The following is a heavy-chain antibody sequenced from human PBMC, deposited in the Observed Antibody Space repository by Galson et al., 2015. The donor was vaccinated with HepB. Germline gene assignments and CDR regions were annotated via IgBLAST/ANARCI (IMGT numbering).Heavy chain of an antibody. CDR3: ARLWFGELFFDY. Sequence: SLRLSCAASGFTFSSYAMSWVRQAPGKGLEWVSAISGSGGSTYYADSVKGRFTISRDNSKYTLYLQMNSLRAEDTAVYYCARLWFGELFFDYWGQGTLVTVSS. V-gene: IGHV3-23*01. CDR1: GFTFSSYA. CDR2: ISGSGGST. D-gene: IGHD3-10*01. J-gene: IGHJ4*02.